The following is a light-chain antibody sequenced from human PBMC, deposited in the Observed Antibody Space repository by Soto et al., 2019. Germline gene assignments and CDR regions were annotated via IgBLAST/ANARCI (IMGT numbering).Light chain of an antibody. J-gene: IGKJ3*01. V-gene: IGKV1-5*01. CDR3: QQYNSFSLFT. Sequence: DIQMAQSPSTLSASVGDRVTITCRASQNIDSRLAWYQQKPGKAPKLLVYDASTLERGVTSTFSGSGSGTDFTLTITNLQPVDFATYYCQQYNSFSLFTFGPGTKVETK. CDR2: DAS. CDR1: QNIDSR.